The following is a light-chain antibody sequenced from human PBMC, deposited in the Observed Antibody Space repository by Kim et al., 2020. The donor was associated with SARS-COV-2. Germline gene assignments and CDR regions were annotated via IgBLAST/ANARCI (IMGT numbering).Light chain of an antibody. J-gene: IGKJ2*01. CDR1: QTIDSNN. CDR2: GTS. CDR3: QLYAGSPLYT. Sequence: EIVLTQSPGTRSLSPGERATLSCRASQTIDSNNLAWYQQKLGQAPRLLMYGTSSRATGIPDRFSGSGSGTDFTLTISRLEPEDLGIYYCQLYAGSPLYTFGQGTKLEI. V-gene: IGKV3-20*01.